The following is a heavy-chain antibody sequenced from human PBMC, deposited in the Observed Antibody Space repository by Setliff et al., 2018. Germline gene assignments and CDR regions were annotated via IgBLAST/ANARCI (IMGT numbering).Heavy chain of an antibody. J-gene: IGHJ5*02. CDR2: IYYSGST. CDR3: ARDRRGGYGAINWFDP. CDR1: GDSIGRGGYY. V-gene: IGHV4-31*03. D-gene: IGHD3-16*01. Sequence: PSETLSLTCSVSGDSIGRGGYYWSWIRQQPGKGLEWIASIYYSGSTYYNPSLKSRLRVSMDSSKNQFYLDLSSVTAADTAVYYCARDRRGGYGAINWFDPWGQGTLVTVS.